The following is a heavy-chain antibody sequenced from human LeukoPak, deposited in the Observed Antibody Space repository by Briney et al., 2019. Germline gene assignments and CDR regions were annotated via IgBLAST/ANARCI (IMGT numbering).Heavy chain of an antibody. J-gene: IGHJ4*02. CDR3: AKVTGYYYDSSGYYDY. V-gene: IGHV3-23*01. CDR2: ISGSGGST. CDR1: GFTFSSYA. Sequence: GGSLRLSCAASGFTFSSYAMSWVRQAPGKGLEWVSAISGSGGSTYYADSVKGRFTISRENSKNTLYLQMNSLRAEDTAVYYCAKVTGYYYDSSGYYDYWGQGTLVTVSS. D-gene: IGHD3-22*01.